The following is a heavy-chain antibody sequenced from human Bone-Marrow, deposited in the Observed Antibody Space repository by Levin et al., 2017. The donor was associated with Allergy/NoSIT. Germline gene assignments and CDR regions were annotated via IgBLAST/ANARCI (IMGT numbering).Heavy chain of an antibody. CDR2: ISSSGSTI. Sequence: PGGSLRLSCAASGFTFNSYEMNWVRQAPGKGLEWVSYISSSGSTIYYADSVKGRFTISRDNAKNSLYLQMNSLRAEDTAVYYCARGTTVTTVDYWGQGTLVTVSS. V-gene: IGHV3-48*03. CDR1: GFTFNSYE. J-gene: IGHJ4*02. CDR3: ARGTTVTTVDY. D-gene: IGHD4-17*01.